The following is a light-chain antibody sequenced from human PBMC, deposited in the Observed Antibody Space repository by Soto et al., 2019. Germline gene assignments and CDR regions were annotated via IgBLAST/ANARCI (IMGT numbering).Light chain of an antibody. Sequence: QSVLTQPASVSGSPEQSITISCTGTSSDVGNYDFVSWYQQHPGKAPKLMIYDVSSRPSGVSNRFSGSKSDNTASLTISGLQAEDEADYYCKSYTTSDTYVFGTGTKVTVL. J-gene: IGLJ1*01. V-gene: IGLV2-14*01. CDR3: KSYTTSDTYV. CDR1: SSDVGNYDF. CDR2: DVS.